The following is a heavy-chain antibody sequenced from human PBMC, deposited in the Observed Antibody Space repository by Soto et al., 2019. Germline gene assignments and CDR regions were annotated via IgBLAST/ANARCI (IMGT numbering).Heavy chain of an antibody. D-gene: IGHD1-1*01. V-gene: IGHV1-18*01. Sequence: QVHLVQSGAEVKKPGASVKVSCKASGYTFTSYGITWVRQAPGQGLEWMGWISAHNGNTDYAQKLQGRVIVTRDTSTGTAYMELRRLRSEDTAVFYCARGRYGDYWGQGALVTVSS. CDR3: ARGRYGDY. CDR2: ISAHNGNT. J-gene: IGHJ4*02. CDR1: GYTFTSYG.